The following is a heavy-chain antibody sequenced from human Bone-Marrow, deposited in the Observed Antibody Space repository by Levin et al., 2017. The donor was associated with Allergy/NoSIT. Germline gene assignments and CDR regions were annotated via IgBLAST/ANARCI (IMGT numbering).Heavy chain of an antibody. CDR1: GVSINSDSYY. CDR2: IYSRGDT. Sequence: PSQTLSLTCNVSGVSINSDSYYWSWIRQPAGKGLEWIGRIYSRGDTNYNPSLKGRVSISLDASKNEFSLDLTSVTAADTAVYFCARSRGSSFYYYLDVWGKGTTVTVSS. CDR3: ARSRGSSFYYYLDV. J-gene: IGHJ6*03. V-gene: IGHV4-61*02.